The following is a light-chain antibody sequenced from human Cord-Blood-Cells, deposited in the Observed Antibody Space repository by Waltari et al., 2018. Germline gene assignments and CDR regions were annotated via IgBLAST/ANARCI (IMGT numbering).Light chain of an antibody. CDR3: SSYTSSSTPVV. CDR2: DVS. CDR1: SSDVGGYNY. Sequence: QSALTQPASVSGSPGQSLTISCTGTSSDVGGYNYVSWYQQPPGKAPKLMIYDVSNRPSGVSNRFSGSKSGNTASLTISGLQAEDEADYYCSSYTSSSTPVVFGGGTKLTVL. V-gene: IGLV2-14*01. J-gene: IGLJ2*01.